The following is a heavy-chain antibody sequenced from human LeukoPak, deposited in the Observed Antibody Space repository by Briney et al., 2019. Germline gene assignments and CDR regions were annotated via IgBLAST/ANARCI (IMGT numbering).Heavy chain of an antibody. CDR2: ISPSSTM. CDR3: GREALNCGGDCYDS. Sequence: GGSLRLSCVASGFIFSSYEFNWVRQAPGKGLEWVSYISPSSTMYYADSVKGRFTVSRDNAKNSLYLQMNSLTAEDTAVYYCGREALNCGGDCYDSWGQGTLVTVS. D-gene: IGHD2-21*01. CDR1: GFIFSSYE. J-gene: IGHJ5*01. V-gene: IGHV3-48*03.